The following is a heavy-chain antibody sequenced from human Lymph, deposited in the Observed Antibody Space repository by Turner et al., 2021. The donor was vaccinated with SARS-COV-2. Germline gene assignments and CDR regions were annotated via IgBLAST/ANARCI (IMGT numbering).Heavy chain of an antibody. CDR2: ISFDGNNK. Sequence: QVQLVESGGGVVQPGRSLRLSCAASGFTFSSYAMHWVRQAPGKGLEWVAVISFDGNNKYYTDSVKGRFTISRDNSKNTLYLQLNSLRPEDTAVYYCARGDYYGSGTYPGKTFDYWGQGTLVIVSS. V-gene: IGHV3-30-3*01. CDR1: GFTFSSYA. J-gene: IGHJ4*02. D-gene: IGHD3-10*01. CDR3: ARGDYYGSGTYPGKTFDY.